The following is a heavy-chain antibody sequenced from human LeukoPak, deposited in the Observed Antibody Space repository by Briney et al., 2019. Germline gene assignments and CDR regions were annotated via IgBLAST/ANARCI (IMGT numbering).Heavy chain of an antibody. CDR2: VSGGGRSK. V-gene: IGHV3-23*01. CDR1: GFTFSSFA. D-gene: IGHD3-3*01. CDR3: ARVRFGTEWYSSDDVAF. Sequence: GGSLRLSCAASGFTFSSFAMSWVRQAPGKGLEWVASVSGGGRSKYYIDSVKGRFTVSRDNSNNTLYLQMSSLRTVGTAIYYCARVRFGTEWYSSDDVAFWGQGTMVTVAS. J-gene: IGHJ3*01.